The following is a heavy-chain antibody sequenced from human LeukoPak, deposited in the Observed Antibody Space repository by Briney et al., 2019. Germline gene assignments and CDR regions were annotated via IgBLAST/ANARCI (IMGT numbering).Heavy chain of an antibody. J-gene: IGHJ4*02. D-gene: IGHD4-17*01. CDR1: GFTVSSNY. CDR2: ISGSGGST. CDR3: ARAHGDPFDY. Sequence: GGSLRLSCAASGFTVSSNYMSWVRQAPGKGLEWVSAISGSGGSTYYADSVKGRFTISRDNSKNTLYLQMNSLRAEDTAVYYCARAHGDPFDYWGQGALVTVSS. V-gene: IGHV3-23*01.